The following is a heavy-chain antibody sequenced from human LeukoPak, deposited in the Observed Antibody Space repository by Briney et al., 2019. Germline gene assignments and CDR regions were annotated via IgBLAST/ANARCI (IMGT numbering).Heavy chain of an antibody. D-gene: IGHD3-22*01. Sequence: SETLSLTCAVSGASISSNSHFWGWVRQPPGKGLECIGSFRYRDNTYSNPSLKSRVTISEDTSKNQFSLKLSSVTATDTAVYYCVRRSRDNSGYYYVDYWGQGTLVTVSS. J-gene: IGHJ4*02. V-gene: IGHV4-39*01. CDR3: VRRSRDNSGYYYVDY. CDR2: FRYRDNT. CDR1: GASISSNSHF.